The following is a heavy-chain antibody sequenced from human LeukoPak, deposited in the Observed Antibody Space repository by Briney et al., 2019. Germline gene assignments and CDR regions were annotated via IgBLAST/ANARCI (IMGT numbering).Heavy chain of an antibody. J-gene: IGHJ4*02. V-gene: IGHV1-46*01. CDR2: INPSGGST. CDR1: GYTFTSYY. D-gene: IGHD2-15*01. CDR3: ARVGIGYCSGGSCYYLDY. Sequence: GASVKVSCKASGYTFTSYYMHWVRQAPGQGLEWMGIINPSGGSTSYAQKFQGRVTMTRDMSTSTVYMELSSLRSEDTAVYYCARVGIGYCSGGSCYYLDYWGQGTLVTVSS.